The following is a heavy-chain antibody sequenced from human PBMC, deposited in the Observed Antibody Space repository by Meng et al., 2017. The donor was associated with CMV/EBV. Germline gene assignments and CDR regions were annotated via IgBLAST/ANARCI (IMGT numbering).Heavy chain of an antibody. V-gene: IGHV4-61*01. CDR2: IYYSGST. CDR1: GGSVSSGSYY. D-gene: IGHD6-25*01. Sequence: SETLSLTCTVSGGSVSSGSYYWSWIRQPPGKGLEWIGYIYYSGSTNYNPSLKSRVTISVDTSKNQFSLKLSSVTAADTAVYYCAREERLAPSRPDYWGQGTLVTVSS. J-gene: IGHJ4*02. CDR3: AREERLAPSRPDY.